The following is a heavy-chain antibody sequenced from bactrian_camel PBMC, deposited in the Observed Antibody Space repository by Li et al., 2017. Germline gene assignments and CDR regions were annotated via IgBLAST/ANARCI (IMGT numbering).Heavy chain of an antibody. CDR2: TINGDGWT. J-gene: IGHJ4*01. CDR1: RYTSSNYC. Sequence: VESGGGSVQAGGSLKLSCAASRYTSSNYCMGWFRQAPGKEREGVATINGDGWTAYGDSVKGRFTISEEKGKDLVYLQMNSLKPEDTAMYTCQTMALPWSKETCDSGYRGRGTQVTVS. V-gene: IGHV3S25*01. D-gene: IGHD1*01. CDR3: QTMALPWSKETCDSGY.